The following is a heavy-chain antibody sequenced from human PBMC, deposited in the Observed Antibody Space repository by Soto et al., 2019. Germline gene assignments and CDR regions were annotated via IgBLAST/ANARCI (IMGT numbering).Heavy chain of an antibody. Sequence: QVQLQESGPGLVKPSQTLSLTCSVSGGSMNIGYYVWSWTRQYPGKGLEWIAHIYAREGTYNNPSLTSLVSMSADTSKNQFSLTLTSVTAAVTAVYYCTRGPSDDKVDFWGQGILVTVSS. J-gene: IGHJ4*02. V-gene: IGHV4-30-4*08. CDR1: GGSMNIGYYV. CDR3: TRGPSDDKVDF. D-gene: IGHD1-1*01. CDR2: IYAREGT.